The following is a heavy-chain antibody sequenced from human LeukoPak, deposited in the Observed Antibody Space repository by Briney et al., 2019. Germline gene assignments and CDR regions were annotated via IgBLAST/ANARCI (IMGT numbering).Heavy chain of an antibody. Sequence: GGSLRLSCAASGFTFSSYSMNWVRQAPGKGLEWVSYISSSSSTIYYADSVKGRFTISRDNAKNSLYLQMNSLRAEDTAVYYCAREYNSYYYGSGSYFDYWGQGTLVTVSS. J-gene: IGHJ4*02. D-gene: IGHD3-10*01. V-gene: IGHV3-48*04. CDR1: GFTFSSYS. CDR2: ISSSSSTI. CDR3: AREYNSYYYGSGSYFDY.